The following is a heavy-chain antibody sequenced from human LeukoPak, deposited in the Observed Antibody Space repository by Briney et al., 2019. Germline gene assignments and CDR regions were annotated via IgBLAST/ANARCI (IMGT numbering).Heavy chain of an antibody. CDR1: GITFSSYS. V-gene: IGHV3-21*01. J-gene: IGHJ4*02. Sequence: GGSLRLSCAASGITFSSYSMKWVRQAPGKGLEWVSSISSTSSYIYYADSVKGRFTISRDNPKNSLYLQMNSLRAEDTAVYYCARGQGHYYDSSGYSGEFDYWGQGTLVTVSS. D-gene: IGHD3-22*01. CDR3: ARGQGHYYDSSGYSGEFDY. CDR2: ISSTSSYI.